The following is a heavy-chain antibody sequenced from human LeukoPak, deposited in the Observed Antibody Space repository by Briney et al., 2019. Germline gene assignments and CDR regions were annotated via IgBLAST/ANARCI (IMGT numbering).Heavy chain of an antibody. Sequence: SETLSLTCIVSGGSISSSSYYWGWIRQPPGKGLEWIGSIYYSGSTYYNPSLKSRVTISVDTSKNQFSLKLSSVTAADTAVYYCARQAKGQLGAGGDYFDYWGQGTLVTVSS. D-gene: IGHD3-10*01. CDR2: IYYSGST. V-gene: IGHV4-39*01. J-gene: IGHJ4*02. CDR1: GGSISSSSYY. CDR3: ARQAKGQLGAGGDYFDY.